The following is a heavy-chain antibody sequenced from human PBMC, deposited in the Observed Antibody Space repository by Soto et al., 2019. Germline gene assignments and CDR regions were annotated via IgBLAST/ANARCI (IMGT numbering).Heavy chain of an antibody. CDR1: GFSLSNARMG. J-gene: IGHJ6*02. CDR3: AMGTTPYYYGMDV. Sequence: QVTLKESGPVLVKPTETLTLTCTVSGFSLSNARMGVSWIRQPPGKALEWLAHIFSNDEKSYSTSLKSSLTISKDTSKSQVVLTMTNMDPVDTATDYCAMGTTPYYYGMDVWGQGTTVTVSS. V-gene: IGHV2-26*01. D-gene: IGHD2-15*01. CDR2: IFSNDEK.